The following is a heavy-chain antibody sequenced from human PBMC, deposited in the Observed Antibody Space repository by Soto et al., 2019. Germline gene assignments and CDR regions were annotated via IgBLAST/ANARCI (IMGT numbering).Heavy chain of an antibody. V-gene: IGHV3-33*08. CDR1: GFTFNTYG. CDR2: IWYDGSNK. D-gene: IGHD2-15*01. Sequence: QVQLVESGGGVVQPGGSLRLSCTTSGFTFNTYGMHWVRQAPGKGLEWVAIIWYDGSNKYYADSVKGRFTISRDNSKNTLYLQMNSLRAEDTALYYCARSDCTGAYCYSWPFNYGVDVWGQGPRSPSP. CDR3: ARSDCTGAYCYSWPFNYGVDV. J-gene: IGHJ6*02.